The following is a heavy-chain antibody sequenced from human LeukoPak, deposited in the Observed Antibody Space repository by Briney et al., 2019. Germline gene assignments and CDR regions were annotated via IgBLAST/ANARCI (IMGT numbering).Heavy chain of an antibody. CDR3: ARDNHYGDYVWAFDI. D-gene: IGHD4-17*01. J-gene: IGHJ3*02. CDR2: INHSGST. V-gene: IGHV4-34*01. Sequence: SETLSLTCAVYGGSFSGYYWSWIRQPPGKGLEWLGEINHSGSTNYNPSLKSRVTISVDTSKNQFSLKLSSVTAADTAVYYCARDNHYGDYVWAFDIWGQGTMVTVSS. CDR1: GGSFSGYY.